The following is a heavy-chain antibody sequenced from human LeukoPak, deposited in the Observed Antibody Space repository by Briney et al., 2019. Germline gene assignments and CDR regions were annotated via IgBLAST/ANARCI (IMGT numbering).Heavy chain of an antibody. CDR1: GFTFXSYT. CDR2: ISSSSTYI. V-gene: IGHV3-21*01. Sequence: XXASGFTFXSYTMNWVRQAPGKGLEGVSSISSSSTYINYADSVKGRFTISRDNAKNSLYLQMNRLRAEDTAVYYCAXDRSPGNFDYWGQGTLVTVSS. CDR3: AXDRSPGNFDY. D-gene: IGHD3-10*01. J-gene: IGHJ4*02.